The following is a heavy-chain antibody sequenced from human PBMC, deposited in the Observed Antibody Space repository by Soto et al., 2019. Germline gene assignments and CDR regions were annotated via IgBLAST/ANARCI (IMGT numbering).Heavy chain of an antibody. CDR1: GFTFSSYG. V-gene: IGHV3-30*18. J-gene: IGHJ4*02. Sequence: GGSLRLSCAASGFTFSSYGMHWVRQAPGKGLEWVAVISYDGSNKYYADSVKGRFTISRDNSKNTLYLQMNSLRAEDTAVYYCAKEMSPRLDWLLYPNPGDYWGQGTLVTVSS. CDR3: AKEMSPRLDWLLYPNPGDY. CDR2: ISYDGSNK. D-gene: IGHD3-9*01.